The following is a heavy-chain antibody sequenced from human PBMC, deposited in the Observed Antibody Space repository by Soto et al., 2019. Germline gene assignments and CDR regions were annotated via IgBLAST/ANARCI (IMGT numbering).Heavy chain of an antibody. D-gene: IGHD3-10*01. CDR3: ARCMGFDGSGYAFFDS. V-gene: IGHV3-21*01. Sequence: EVQLVESGGGLVKPGGSLRLSCAASGFTFSGHTINWVRQAPGKGLEWVSSVSMSSSYIYYADSVKGRFTVSRDNAEKSLYLQMNSLRAEDTAIYYCARCMGFDGSGYAFFDSWGQGTLVTVSS. J-gene: IGHJ4*02. CDR1: GFTFSGHT. CDR2: VSMSSSYI.